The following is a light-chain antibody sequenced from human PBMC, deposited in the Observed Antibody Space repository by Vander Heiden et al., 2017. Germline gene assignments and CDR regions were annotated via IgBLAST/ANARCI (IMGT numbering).Light chain of an antibody. CDR3: GSWDDTLNGLDV. J-gene: IGLJ1*01. Sequence: QSVLNQPPSASGTPGQPVTIPCSGSSTNIGRNSVDWYQQHPGTAPRLITLISGLRRAGLPARIAGFKSGTSASLAISGLQSEDEADYDCGSWDDTLNGLDVFGGGTKVTVL. CDR2: ISG. V-gene: IGLV1-44*01. CDR1: STNIGRNS.